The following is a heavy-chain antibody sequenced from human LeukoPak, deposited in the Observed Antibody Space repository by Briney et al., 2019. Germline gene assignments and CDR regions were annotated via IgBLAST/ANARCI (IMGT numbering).Heavy chain of an antibody. CDR3: AKVPRFGDRIGRAFDI. CDR2: ISYDGSNK. J-gene: IGHJ3*02. CDR1: GFTFSDYY. D-gene: IGHD3-10*02. V-gene: IGHV3-30*18. Sequence: PGGSLRLSCAASGFTFSDYYMSWIRQAPGKGLEWVAVISYDGSNKYYADSVKGRFTISRDNSKNTLYLQMNSLRAEDTAVYYCAKVPRFGDRIGRAFDIWGQGTMVTVSS.